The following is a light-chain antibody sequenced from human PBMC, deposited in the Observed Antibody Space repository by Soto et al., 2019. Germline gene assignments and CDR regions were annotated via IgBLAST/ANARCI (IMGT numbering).Light chain of an antibody. Sequence: EIVLTQSPGTLSLSPGERATVSCRASQSVSSSYLAWYQRKPGQAPRLLIYGVSSRATGIPDRFSGSGSGTDFTLTISRLEPEDFAVYYCQQYGGSPITFGQGTRLEIK. CDR3: QQYGGSPIT. CDR2: GVS. CDR1: QSVSSSY. V-gene: IGKV3-20*01. J-gene: IGKJ5*01.